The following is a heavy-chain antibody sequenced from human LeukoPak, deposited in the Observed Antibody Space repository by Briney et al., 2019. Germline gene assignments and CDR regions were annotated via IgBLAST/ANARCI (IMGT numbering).Heavy chain of an antibody. CDR1: GYTFTGYY. V-gene: IGHV1-2*02. CDR2: INPNSGGT. CDR3: ARARFTIFVVVDP. Sequence: ASVKVSCKASGYTFTGYYMHWVRQAPGQGLEWMGWINPNSGGTNYAQKFQGRVTMTRDTSISTAYMELSRLRSDDTAVYYCARARFTIFVVVDPWGQGTLVTVSS. D-gene: IGHD3-3*01. J-gene: IGHJ5*02.